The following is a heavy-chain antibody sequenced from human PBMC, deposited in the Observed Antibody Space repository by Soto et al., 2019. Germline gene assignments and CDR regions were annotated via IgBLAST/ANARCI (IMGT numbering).Heavy chain of an antibody. Sequence: ASVKVSCKASGYTFTGYYMHWVRQAPGQGPEWMGWINPNSGGTNYAQKFQGWVTMTRDTSISTAYMELSRLRSDDTAVYYCARESIAARRYYYYYGMDVWGQGTTVTVSS. J-gene: IGHJ6*02. CDR2: INPNSGGT. V-gene: IGHV1-2*04. CDR3: ARESIAARRYYYYYGMDV. D-gene: IGHD6-6*01. CDR1: GYTFTGYY.